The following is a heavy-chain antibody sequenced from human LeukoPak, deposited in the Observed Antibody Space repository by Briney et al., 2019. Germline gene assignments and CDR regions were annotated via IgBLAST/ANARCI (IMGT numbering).Heavy chain of an antibody. CDR1: GFTFSNYA. J-gene: IGHJ5*02. CDR3: AKDYGYVEYGISVLGKNCFGP. CDR2: ISGSGGST. V-gene: IGHV3-23*01. Sequence: GGSLRLSCGASGFTFSNYAMSWVRQAPGKGLEWVSGISGSGGSTYYADSVKGRFTIFRDNSKNTLSLQMNSLTVEDTAVYYCAKDYGYVEYGISVLGKNCFGPWGQGTLVTVSS. D-gene: IGHD5-12*01.